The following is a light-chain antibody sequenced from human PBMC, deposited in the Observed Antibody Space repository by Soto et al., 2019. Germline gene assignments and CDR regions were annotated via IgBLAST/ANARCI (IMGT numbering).Light chain of an antibody. J-gene: IGLJ1*01. V-gene: IGLV1-40*01. CDR2: GNT. CDR3: QSYDSSLSVLYV. CDR1: SSNIGAGYV. Sequence: QSVLTQPPSVSGAPGQRVTISCTGSSSNIGAGYVLHLFQQLPGTAPKLLIYGNTIRPSGVLDLFFGPNFDTSASLAFIGLQPGDEADYYCQSYDSSLSVLYVFGTGTKVTV.